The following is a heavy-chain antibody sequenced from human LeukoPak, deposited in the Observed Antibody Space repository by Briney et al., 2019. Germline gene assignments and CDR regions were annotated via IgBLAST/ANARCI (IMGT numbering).Heavy chain of an antibody. CDR2: IKQDGSEK. CDR1: GFTFSSYW. Sequence: GGSLRLSCAASGFTFSSYWMSWVRQATGNGLEWVANIKQDGSEKYYVDSVKGRFTISRDNAKNSLYLQMNSLRAEDTAVYYCARAAMVRGVAREYYFDYWGQGTLVTVSS. CDR3: ARAAMVRGVAREYYFDY. V-gene: IGHV3-7*01. J-gene: IGHJ4*02. D-gene: IGHD3-10*01.